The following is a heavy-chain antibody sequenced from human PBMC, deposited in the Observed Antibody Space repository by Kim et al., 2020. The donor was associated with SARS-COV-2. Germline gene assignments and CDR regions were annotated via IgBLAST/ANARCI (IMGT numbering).Heavy chain of an antibody. J-gene: IGHJ6*02. CDR1: GGTFSSYA. CDR2: IIPIFGTA. CDR3: ARYSYGYDPRYYYYGMDV. V-gene: IGHV1-69*13. D-gene: IGHD5-18*01. Sequence: SVKVSCKASGGTFSSYAISWVRQAPGQGLEWMGGIIPIFGTANYAQKFQGRVTITADESTSTAYMELSSLRSEDTAVYYCARYSYGYDPRYYYYGMDVWGQGTTVTVSS.